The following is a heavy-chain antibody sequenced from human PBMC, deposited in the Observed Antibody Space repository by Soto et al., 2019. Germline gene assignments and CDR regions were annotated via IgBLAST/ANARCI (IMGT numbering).Heavy chain of an antibody. CDR2: ISYDGSNK. D-gene: IGHD2-21*01. CDR3: AKGLGENYYYYYMDV. V-gene: IGHV3-30*18. Sequence: GGSLRLSCAASGFTFSSYGMPWVRQAPGKGLEWVAVISYDGSNKYYADSVKGRFTISRDNSKNTLYLQMNSLRAEDTAVYYCAKGLGENYYYYYMDVWGKGTTVTVSS. J-gene: IGHJ6*03. CDR1: GFTFSSYG.